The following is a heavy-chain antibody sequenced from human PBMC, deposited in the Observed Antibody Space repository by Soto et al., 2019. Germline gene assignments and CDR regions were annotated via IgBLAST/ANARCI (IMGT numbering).Heavy chain of an antibody. CDR1: GFSFSDSY. J-gene: IGHJ5*02. CDR3: ARGPYRNTYNWFDS. CDR2: ISSGAFTI. D-gene: IGHD5-12*01. V-gene: IGHV3-11*04. Sequence: PGGSLRLSCVVSGFSFSDSYMTWVRQIPGKGLEWIASISSGAFTISYAAAVKGRFTISRDNSKNTLYLQMNSLRVEDTAVYYCARGPYRNTYNWFDSWGQGTLVTVSS.